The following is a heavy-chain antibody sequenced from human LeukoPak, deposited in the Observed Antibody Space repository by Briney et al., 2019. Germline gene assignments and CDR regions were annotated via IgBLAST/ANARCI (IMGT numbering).Heavy chain of an antibody. CDR1: GGSFSGYY. V-gene: IGHV4-34*01. CDR3: ARLLPRTGTTAYYFHNDMDV. CDR2: SNHSGST. D-gene: IGHD1-1*01. Sequence: SETLSLTCAVYGGSFSGYYWSWIRQPPGKGLEWIGESNHSGSTNYNPSLKSRVTISVDTSKNQFSLKLSSVTAADTADYYCARLLPRTGTTAYYFHNDMDVWGKGTTVTISS. J-gene: IGHJ6*03.